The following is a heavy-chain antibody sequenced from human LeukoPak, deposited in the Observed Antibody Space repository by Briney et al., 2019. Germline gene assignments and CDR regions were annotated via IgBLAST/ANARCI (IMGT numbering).Heavy chain of an antibody. J-gene: IGHJ4*02. CDR2: IYYSGST. V-gene: IGHV4-59*01. CDR1: GGSISSYY. D-gene: IGHD3-10*01. Sequence: PSETLSLTCTVSGGSISSYYWSWIRQPPGKGLEWIGYIYYSGSTNYNPSLKSRVTISVDTSKNQFSLKLSSVTAADTAVYYCARDVGPTMVDYWGQGTLVTVSS. CDR3: ARDVGPTMVDY.